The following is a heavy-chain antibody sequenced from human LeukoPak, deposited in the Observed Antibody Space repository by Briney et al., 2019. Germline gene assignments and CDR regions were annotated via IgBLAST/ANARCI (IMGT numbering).Heavy chain of an antibody. V-gene: IGHV1-69*05. CDR3: ASANGGPWSGYYAFDI. CDR2: IIPIFGTA. CDR1: GGTFSSYA. J-gene: IGHJ3*02. Sequence: SVKVSCKSSGGTFSSYAISWVRQAPGQGLEWMGRIIPIFGTANYAQKFQGRVTITTDESTSTAYMELSSLRSEDTAVYYCASANGGPWSGYYAFDIWGQGTMVTVSS. D-gene: IGHD3-3*01.